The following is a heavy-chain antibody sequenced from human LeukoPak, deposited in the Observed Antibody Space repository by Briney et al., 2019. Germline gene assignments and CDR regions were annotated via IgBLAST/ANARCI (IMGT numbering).Heavy chain of an antibody. Sequence: GGSLRLSCAASGFTFSSYAMSWVRQAPGKGLEWVSAISGSGGSTYYADSVKGRFTISRDNSKNTLYLQMNSLRAEDTAVYYCAKDRIAARPSLFELDVWGKGTTVTVSS. CDR1: GFTFSSYA. CDR3: AKDRIAARPSLFELDV. J-gene: IGHJ6*04. D-gene: IGHD6-6*01. CDR2: ISGSGGST. V-gene: IGHV3-23*01.